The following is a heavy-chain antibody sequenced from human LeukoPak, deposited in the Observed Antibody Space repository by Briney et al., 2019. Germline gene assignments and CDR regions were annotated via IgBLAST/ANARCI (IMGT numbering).Heavy chain of an antibody. V-gene: IGHV3-30-3*01. CDR3: ARVIIAAAGTSYFDY. CDR2: ISYDGSNK. D-gene: IGHD6-13*01. Sequence: GGSLRLSCAASGFTFSSYAMHWVRQAPGKGLEWVAVISYDGSNKYYADSVKGRFTISRDNSKNTLYLQMNSLRAENTAVYYCARVIIAAAGTSYFDYWGQGTLVTVSS. CDR1: GFTFSSYA. J-gene: IGHJ4*02.